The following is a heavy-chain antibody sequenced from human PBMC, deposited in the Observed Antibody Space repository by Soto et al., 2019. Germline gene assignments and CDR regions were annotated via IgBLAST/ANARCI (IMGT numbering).Heavy chain of an antibody. CDR3: ARATPPYCSGGSCYASGFDP. V-gene: IGHV1-69*02. D-gene: IGHD2-15*01. CDR2: IIPILGIA. J-gene: IGHJ5*02. Sequence: SVKVSCKASGGTFSSYTISWVRQAPGQGLEWMGRIIPILGIANYAQKFQGRVTITADKSTSTAYMELSSLRSEDTAVYYCARATPPYCSGGSCYASGFDPWGQGTLVTVSS. CDR1: GGTFSSYT.